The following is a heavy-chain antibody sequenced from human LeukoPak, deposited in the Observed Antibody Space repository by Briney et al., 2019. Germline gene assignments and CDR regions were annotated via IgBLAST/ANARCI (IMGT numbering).Heavy chain of an antibody. Sequence: SETLSLTCTVSGGSISSYYWSWIPQPAGKGLEWIGRIYTSGSTNYNPSLKSRVTMSVDTSKNQFSLKLSSVTAADTAVYYCARSYSWGSGWLTYFDYWGQGTLVTVSS. J-gene: IGHJ4*02. CDR2: IYTSGST. D-gene: IGHD6-19*01. V-gene: IGHV4-4*07. CDR1: GGSISSYY. CDR3: ARSYSWGSGWLTYFDY.